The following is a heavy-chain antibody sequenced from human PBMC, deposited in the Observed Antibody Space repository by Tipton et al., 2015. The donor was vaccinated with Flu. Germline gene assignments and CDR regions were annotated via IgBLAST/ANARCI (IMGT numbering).Heavy chain of an antibody. V-gene: IGHV3-23*01. D-gene: IGHD4-23*01. CDR1: GFTFSSYG. Sequence: SLRLSCAASGFTFSSYGMSWVRQAPGKGLEWVAAFSGSGGKTFFADSVKGRFTISRDNSKNTLYLQMNSLRAEDTAVYYCAKDQLPVVVTHLNYWGQGTLVTVSS. J-gene: IGHJ4*02. CDR2: FSGSGGKT. CDR3: AKDQLPVVVTHLNY.